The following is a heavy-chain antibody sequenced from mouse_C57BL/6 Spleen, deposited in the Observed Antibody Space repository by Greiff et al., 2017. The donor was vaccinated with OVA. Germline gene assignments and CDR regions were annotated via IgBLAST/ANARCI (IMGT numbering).Heavy chain of an antibody. D-gene: IGHD2-1*01. Sequence: DVMLVESGGGLVKPGGSLKLSCAASGFTFSDYGMHWVRQAPEKGLEWVAYISSGSSTIYYADTVKGRFTISRDNAKNTLFLQMTSLRSEDTAMYYCAIYSSYAMDYWGQGTSVTVSS. CDR1: GFTFSDYG. V-gene: IGHV5-17*01. CDR2: ISSGSSTI. J-gene: IGHJ4*01. CDR3: AIYSSYAMDY.